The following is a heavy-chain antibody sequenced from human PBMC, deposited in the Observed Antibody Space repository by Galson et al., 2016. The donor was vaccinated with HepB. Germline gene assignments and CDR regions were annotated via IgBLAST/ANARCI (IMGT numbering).Heavy chain of an antibody. D-gene: IGHD2-21*02. CDR3: ARDHRYCGGDCSRGPLDN. J-gene: IGHJ4*02. CDR2: INSDGSGR. CDR1: GFTFSSYW. Sequence: SLRLSCAASGFTFSSYWMHWVRQAPGKGLVWVSRINSDGSGRSYADSVKGRFIISRDNAKKRLYLQMNSLRAEDTAVYYCARDHRYCGGDCSRGPLDNWGQGTLATVSS. V-gene: IGHV3-74*01.